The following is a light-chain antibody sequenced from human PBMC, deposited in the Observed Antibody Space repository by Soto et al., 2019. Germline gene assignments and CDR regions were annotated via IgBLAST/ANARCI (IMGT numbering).Light chain of an antibody. CDR3: QPYYDLPFT. CDR2: DAS. J-gene: IGKJ3*01. Sequence: DIQMTQSPSSLSASVGDRVTITCQASQNINIYLNWYQQSPGRAPKLLIYDASSLEKGVPSRFSGTGSGTHFTLTIRSLQPEDIATYYCQPYYDLPFTFGPGTQVDIK. CDR1: QNINIY. V-gene: IGKV1-33*01.